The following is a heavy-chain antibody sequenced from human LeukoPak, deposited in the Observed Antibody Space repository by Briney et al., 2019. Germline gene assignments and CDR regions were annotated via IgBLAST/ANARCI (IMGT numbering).Heavy chain of an antibody. CDR3: AGYHWNYGVVY. J-gene: IGHJ4*02. CDR2: ISRSVDTI. CDR1: GFTFATIA. D-gene: IGHD1-7*01. V-gene: IGHV3-11*01. Sequence: AGSLRLSCAASGFTFATIATGWNRQAQGRGMGWVSYISRSVDTIDYADSVKGRFTISRDNAKNSLYLQMNSLRAEDTAVYYCAGYHWNYGVVYWGQGTLVTVSS.